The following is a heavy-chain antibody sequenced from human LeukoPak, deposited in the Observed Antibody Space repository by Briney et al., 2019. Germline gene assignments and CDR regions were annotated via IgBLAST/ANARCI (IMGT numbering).Heavy chain of an antibody. D-gene: IGHD6-25*01. CDR2: GHLDGRT. J-gene: IGHJ4*02. CDR3: AREGGFYRPLDY. CDR1: GGSVTSPHW. Sequence: SETPSLTRGVSGGSVTSPHWGAWFPQPPGEGLEWIGEGHLDGRTNYNPSLKSRLVMSADLPENHISLKLTSVTAADTAVYYCAREGGFYRPLDYSGQGTLVTVSS. V-gene: IGHV4-4*02.